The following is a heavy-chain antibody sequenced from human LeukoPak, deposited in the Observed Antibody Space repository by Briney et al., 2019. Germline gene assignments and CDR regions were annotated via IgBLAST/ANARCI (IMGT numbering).Heavy chain of an antibody. J-gene: IGHJ4*02. Sequence: GGSLRLSCAAFGFTVSNNFLSWVRQAPGKGLEWVSVLYSGGTTFYAGSVKGRFTISRDNSMNTLYLQMKSVRPEDTAVYYCASPGPGGAAAGLFDYWGQGTLVTVSS. CDR1: GFTVSNNF. D-gene: IGHD6-13*01. CDR2: LYSGGTT. CDR3: ASPGPGGAAAGLFDY. V-gene: IGHV3-53*05.